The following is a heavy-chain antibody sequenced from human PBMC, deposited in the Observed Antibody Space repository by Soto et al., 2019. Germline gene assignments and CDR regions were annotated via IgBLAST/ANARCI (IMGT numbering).Heavy chain of an antibody. CDR1: GYTFTSYG. J-gene: IGHJ4*02. D-gene: IGHD1-26*01. Sequence: QVQLVQSGAEVKKPGASVKVSCKASGYTFTSYGIIWVRQAPGQGLEWMGWINPYNGNTKYAQKVQGRVTMTTDTXXSTAYMGPTSLRSDDTAVYYCAKGAGWEPEYYSDYWGQGTLVTVSP. CDR2: INPYNGNT. V-gene: IGHV1-18*01. CDR3: AKGAGWEPEYYSDY.